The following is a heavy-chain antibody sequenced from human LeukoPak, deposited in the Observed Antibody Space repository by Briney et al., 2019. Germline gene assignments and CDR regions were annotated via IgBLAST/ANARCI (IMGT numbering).Heavy chain of an antibody. J-gene: IGHJ5*02. D-gene: IGHD6-13*01. V-gene: IGHV4-39*07. Sequence: SQTLSLTCTVSAGSISSISYYWGWIRHPPVKGLEWIGSIYYSGSTYYNPSLKSRVTISVDTSKNQFSLTLRSVTAADTAVYYCATTHFSSTSFLDPWGQGTLVTVSS. CDR1: AGSISSISYY. CDR2: IYYSGST. CDR3: ATTHFSSTSFLDP.